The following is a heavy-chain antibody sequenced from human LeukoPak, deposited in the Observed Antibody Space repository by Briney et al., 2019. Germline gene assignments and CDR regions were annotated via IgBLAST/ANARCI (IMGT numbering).Heavy chain of an antibody. Sequence: GGSLRLSCAASGFTFSSYAMSWVRQAPGKGLEWVSAISGSGGSTYYADSVKGRFTISRDNSKNTLYLQMNSLRAEDTAVYYCAKASLPVTMHQLDYWGQGTLVTVSS. CDR1: GFTFSSYA. J-gene: IGHJ4*02. V-gene: IGHV3-23*01. CDR2: ISGSGGST. D-gene: IGHD4-17*01. CDR3: AKASLPVTMHQLDY.